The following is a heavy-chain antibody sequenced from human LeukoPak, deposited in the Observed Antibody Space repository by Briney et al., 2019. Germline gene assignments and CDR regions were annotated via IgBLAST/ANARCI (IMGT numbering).Heavy chain of an antibody. CDR2: IRYDGSNK. D-gene: IGHD2-21*02. V-gene: IGHV3-30*02. J-gene: IGHJ3*02. CDR3: ARGFGGYCGGDCYSDDAFDI. CDR1: GFTFSSYG. Sequence: GGSLRLSCAASGFTFSSYGMHWVRQAPGKGLEWVAFIRYDGSNKYYADSVKGRFTISRDNSKNTLYLQMNSLRAEDTALYYCARGFGGYCGGDCYSDDAFDIWGQGTMVTVSS.